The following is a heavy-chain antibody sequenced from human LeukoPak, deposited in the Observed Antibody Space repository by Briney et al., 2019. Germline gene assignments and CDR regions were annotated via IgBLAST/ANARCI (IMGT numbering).Heavy chain of an antibody. CDR2: ISGGGDNS. CDR1: GFTFNNYA. V-gene: IGHV3-23*01. CDR3: ARDGGYNHGSFDY. Sequence: GGSLRLSCAAFGFTFNNYAMGWVRQAPRKGLEWVSFISGGGDNSFYADSVKGRFTISRDNSKNTLYLQMDSLRAEDTAVYYCARDGGYNHGSFDYWGQGTLVTVSS. J-gene: IGHJ4*02. D-gene: IGHD5-18*01.